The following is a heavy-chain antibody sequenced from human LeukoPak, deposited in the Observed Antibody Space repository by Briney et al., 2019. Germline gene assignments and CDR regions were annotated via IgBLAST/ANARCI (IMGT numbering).Heavy chain of an antibody. Sequence: GASVKVSCKASGITFSSYAISWVRQAPGQGLEWMGWIIPIFGRANYAQKFQGRVTITADESISTAYMELSSLRCEDTAVYYCARQRQLLWFGELTNEYYFDYWGQGTLVTVSS. J-gene: IGHJ4*02. V-gene: IGHV1-69*01. CDR1: GITFSSYA. D-gene: IGHD3-10*01. CDR3: ARQRQLLWFGELTNEYYFDY. CDR2: IIPIFGRA.